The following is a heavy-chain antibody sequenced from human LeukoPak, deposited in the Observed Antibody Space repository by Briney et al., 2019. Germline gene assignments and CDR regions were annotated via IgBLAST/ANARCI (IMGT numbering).Heavy chain of an antibody. CDR2: IYYSGST. D-gene: IGHD5-18*01. CDR1: GGSISSYY. J-gene: IGHJ5*02. V-gene: IGHV4-59*01. Sequence: SETLSLTCTVSGGSISSYYWSRIRQPPGKGLEWIGYIYYSGSTNYNPSLKSRVTISVDTSKNQFSLKLSSVTAADTAVYYCARFGTASTEAADNWFDPWGQGTLVTVSS. CDR3: ARFGTASTEAADNWFDP.